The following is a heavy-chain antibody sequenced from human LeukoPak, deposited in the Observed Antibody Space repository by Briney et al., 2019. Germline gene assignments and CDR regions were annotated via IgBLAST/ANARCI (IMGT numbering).Heavy chain of an antibody. CDR2: IYSGGST. Sequence: PGGSLRLSCAASGFTCSKAWMSWVRQAPGKGLEWVSVIYSGGSTYYADSVKGRFTISRDNSKNTLYLQMNSLRAEDTAVYYCARDLLEWYFDYWGQGTLVTVSS. CDR3: ARDLLEWYFDY. CDR1: GFTCSKAW. D-gene: IGHD3-3*01. J-gene: IGHJ4*02. V-gene: IGHV3-66*01.